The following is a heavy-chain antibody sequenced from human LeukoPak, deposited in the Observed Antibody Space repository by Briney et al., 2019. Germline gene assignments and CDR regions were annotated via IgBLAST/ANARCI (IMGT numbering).Heavy chain of an antibody. CDR3: ARGLSTKVTTMYYFDY. CDR1: GGSISSGGYY. CDR2: IYDSGST. J-gene: IGHJ4*02. Sequence: SETLSLTCTVSGGSISSGGYYWSWIRQPPGTGLEWIGYIYDSGSTYSNPSLKSRVTLSVDRSENQFSLKLISVTAADTAVYYCARGLSTKVTTMYYFDYWGQGTLVTVSS. D-gene: IGHD4-17*01. V-gene: IGHV4-30-2*01.